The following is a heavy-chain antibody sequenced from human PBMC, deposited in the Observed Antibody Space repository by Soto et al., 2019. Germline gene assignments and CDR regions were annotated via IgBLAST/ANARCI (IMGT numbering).Heavy chain of an antibody. D-gene: IGHD6-13*01. V-gene: IGHV4-34*01. CDR2: INHSGST. Sequence: ASETLCVRCGVVWGSCSGYGGSRIRQPPGKGLEWIGEINHSGSTYYNPSLKSRVTISVDTSKNQFSLKLSSVTAADTAVYYCARPYRSSWRRREYYFDYWGQRPLVTVSS. CDR3: ARPYRSSWRRREYYFDY. CDR1: WGSCSGYG. J-gene: IGHJ4*02.